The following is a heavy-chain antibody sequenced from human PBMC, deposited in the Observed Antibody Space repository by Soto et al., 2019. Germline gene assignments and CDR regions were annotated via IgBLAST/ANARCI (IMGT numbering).Heavy chain of an antibody. CDR1: GYTFTNYD. D-gene: IGHD3-10*01. J-gene: IGHJ5*02. CDR3: ARDVTEAYNGSENYYNGPGDP. Sequence: QVQLVQSGAEVKKPGASVKVSCKASGYTFTNYDIHWVRQATGQGLEWMGWMNPDSGNTGQSKQFQGRVTMTRDTPISTAYMEMSSLRSDDTAVYYCARDVTEAYNGSENYYNGPGDPWGQGTLVTVSS. CDR2: MNPDSGNT. V-gene: IGHV1-8*01.